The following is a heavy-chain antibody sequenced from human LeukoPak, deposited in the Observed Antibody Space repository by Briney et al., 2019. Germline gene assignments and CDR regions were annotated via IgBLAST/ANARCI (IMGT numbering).Heavy chain of an antibody. V-gene: IGHV4-38-2*01. CDR2: LYHSDSA. CDR3: ARQHDSYYYYYIDV. CDR1: GYSISNGYY. Sequence: SETLSLTCAVSGYSISNGYYWVWIRQPPGRGLGWIGSLYHSDSAYYNTSLRSRVSMSVDTSKNQFSLTLSFATAADTAVYYCARQHDSYYYYYIDVWGSGTTVTVSS. J-gene: IGHJ6*03.